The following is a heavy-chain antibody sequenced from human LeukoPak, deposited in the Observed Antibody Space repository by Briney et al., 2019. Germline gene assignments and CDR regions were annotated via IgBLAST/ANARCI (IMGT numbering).Heavy chain of an antibody. V-gene: IGHV4-34*01. CDR2: INHSGST. Sequence: SETLSLTCAVYGGSFSGYYWSWIRQPPGKGLEWIGEINHSGSTNYNPSLKSRVTISVDTSKNQFSLKLSSVTAADTAVYYCARRISYYYGMDVWGQGTTVTVSS. J-gene: IGHJ6*02. CDR1: GGSFSGYY. CDR3: ARRISYYYGMDV.